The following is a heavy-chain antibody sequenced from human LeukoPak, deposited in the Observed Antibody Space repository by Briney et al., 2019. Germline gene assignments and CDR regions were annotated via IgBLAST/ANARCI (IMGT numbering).Heavy chain of an antibody. CDR1: GYTFTSYD. V-gene: IGHV1-8*01. Sequence: SVKVSCKASGYTFTSYDINWVRQATGQRLEWMGWMNPNSGNTGYAQKFQGRVTMTRNTSISTAYMELSSLRSEDTAVYYCARGHSSSWYWDYYYGMDVWGQGTLVTVSS. CDR3: ARGHSSSWYWDYYYGMDV. J-gene: IGHJ6*02. D-gene: IGHD6-13*01. CDR2: MNPNSGNT.